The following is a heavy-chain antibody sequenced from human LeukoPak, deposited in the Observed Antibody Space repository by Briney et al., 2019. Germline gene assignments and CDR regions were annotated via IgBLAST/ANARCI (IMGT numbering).Heavy chain of an antibody. D-gene: IGHD6-13*01. CDR1: GFSFTSYA. CDR3: AKGAAAGKVDWFDP. J-gene: IGHJ5*02. V-gene: IGHV3-23*01. CDR2: LTGYGGA. Sequence: GGSLRLSCAASGFSFTSYAMMWVRQAPGKGLQWIATLTGYGGAYYAGSGEGRFIVSRDISKNTFFLQMYSLRAEDTAVYYCAKGAAAGKVDWFDPWGQGTLVTVSS.